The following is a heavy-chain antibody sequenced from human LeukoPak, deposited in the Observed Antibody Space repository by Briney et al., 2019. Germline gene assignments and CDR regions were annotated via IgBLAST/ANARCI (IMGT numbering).Heavy chain of an antibody. J-gene: IGHJ5*02. CDR1: GGSISSSSYY. CDR3: ASFPPLTVAGHNWFDP. Sequence: SETLSLTCTVSGGSISSSSYYWGWIRQPPGKGLEWIGSIYYSGSTYYNPSLKSRVTISVDTSKNQFSLKLSSVTAADTAVYYCASFPPLTVAGHNWFDPWGQGTLVTVSS. D-gene: IGHD6-19*01. V-gene: IGHV4-39*01. CDR2: IYYSGST.